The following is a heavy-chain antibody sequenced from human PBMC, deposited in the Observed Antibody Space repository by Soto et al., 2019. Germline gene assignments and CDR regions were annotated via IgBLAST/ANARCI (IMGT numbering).Heavy chain of an antibody. Sequence: ASVKVSCKASDYTFTSYTMHWVRQAPGQRLEWMGWINGGNGNTKYSQKFQGRVTITRGTSASTAYMELSSLRSDDTAVYYCARELQGLYYFDYWGQGTLVTVSS. CDR3: ARELQGLYYFDY. D-gene: IGHD4-4*01. V-gene: IGHV1-3*01. CDR2: INGGNGNT. CDR1: DYTFTSYT. J-gene: IGHJ4*02.